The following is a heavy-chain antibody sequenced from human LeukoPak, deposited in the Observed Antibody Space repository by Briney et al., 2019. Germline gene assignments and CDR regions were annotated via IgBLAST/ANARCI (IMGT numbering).Heavy chain of an antibody. CDR2: IWYDGSNK. D-gene: IGHD6-13*01. J-gene: IGHJ6*03. CDR3: AKDGTPGSYYMDV. CDR1: GFTFSSYV. Sequence: GGSLRLSCAASGFTFSSYVMHWVRQAPGKGLEWVAVIWYDGSNKYYADSVKGRFTISRDNSENTLFLQMNSLRAEDTAVFYCAKDGTPGSYYMDVWGKGTTVTVSS. V-gene: IGHV3-33*06.